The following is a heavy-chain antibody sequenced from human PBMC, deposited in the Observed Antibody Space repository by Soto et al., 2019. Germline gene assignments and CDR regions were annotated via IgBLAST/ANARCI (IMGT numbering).Heavy chain of an antibody. V-gene: IGHV3-23*01. Sequence: GGSLRLSCAASEFTFSNYAMSWVRQAPGKGLEWVSAISYGDGTTYYADSVKGRFTISRDNSKNTLYLQMNSLRAEDTAVYYCAKNPGYYYDSTGYHFDYWGQGTLVTVFS. J-gene: IGHJ4*02. D-gene: IGHD3-22*01. CDR1: EFTFSNYA. CDR3: AKNPGYYYDSTGYHFDY. CDR2: ISYGDGTT.